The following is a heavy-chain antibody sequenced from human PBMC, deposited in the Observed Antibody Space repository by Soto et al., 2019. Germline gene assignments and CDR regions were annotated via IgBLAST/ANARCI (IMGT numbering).Heavy chain of an antibody. CDR3: AILYSGYDRNAFDF. CDR1: GGSISSDY. J-gene: IGHJ3*01. V-gene: IGHV4-59*08. CDR2: IHYGVST. Sequence: SETLSLTCTVSGGSISSDYWSWIRQPPGKGLEWIGYIHYGVSTNYNPSLKSRVTISVDTSKNQFSLKLSSVTAADTALYYCAILYSGYDRNAFDFWGQGTMVPVSS. D-gene: IGHD5-12*01.